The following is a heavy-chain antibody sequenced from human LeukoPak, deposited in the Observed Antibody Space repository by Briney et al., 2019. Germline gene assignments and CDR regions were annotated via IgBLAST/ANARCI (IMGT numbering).Heavy chain of an antibody. J-gene: IGHJ3*02. CDR3: ARCLRGGDFVAQDAFDI. CDR1: GYTFTSYG. Sequence: ASVKVSCKASGYTFTSYGISWVRQAPGQGLEWMGWISAYNGNTNYAQKLQGRVTMTTDTSTSTVYMELSSLRSEDTAVYYCARCLRGGDFVAQDAFDIWGQGTMVTVSS. D-gene: IGHD2-21*02. V-gene: IGHV1-18*01. CDR2: ISAYNGNT.